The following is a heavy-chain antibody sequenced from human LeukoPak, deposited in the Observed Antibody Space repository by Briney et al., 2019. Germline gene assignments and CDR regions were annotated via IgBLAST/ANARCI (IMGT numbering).Heavy chain of an antibody. Sequence: GASVKVSYKASGYTFTGYYMHWVRQAPGQGLEWMGWINPNSGGTNYAQKFQGWVTMTRDTSISTAYMELSRLRSDDTAVYYCARGGGNYDILTGYYPFDYWGQGTLVTVSS. J-gene: IGHJ4*02. CDR2: INPNSGGT. CDR3: ARGGGNYDILTGYYPFDY. D-gene: IGHD3-9*01. CDR1: GYTFTGYY. V-gene: IGHV1-2*04.